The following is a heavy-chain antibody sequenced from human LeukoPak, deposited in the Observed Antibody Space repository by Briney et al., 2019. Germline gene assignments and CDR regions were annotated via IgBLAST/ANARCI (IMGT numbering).Heavy chain of an antibody. CDR3: ARLRRDSSGWYADDS. J-gene: IGHJ4*02. V-gene: IGHV4-4*07. Sequence: SETLSLTCTVSGGSISTHYWSWIWQPAGKGLEWVGRISISDGTNYNPALKSRVIMSVDTSKNQFSLKLTSVTAADTAVHYCARLRRDSSGWYADDSWGQGTLVTVSS. CDR1: GGSISTHY. D-gene: IGHD6-19*01. CDR2: ISISDGT.